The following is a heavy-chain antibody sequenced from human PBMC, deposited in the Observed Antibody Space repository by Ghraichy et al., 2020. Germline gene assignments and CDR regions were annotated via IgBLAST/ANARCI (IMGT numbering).Heavy chain of an antibody. D-gene: IGHD2-8*02. Sequence: GGSLRLSCAGSGFTFSSYDMSWVRQAPGKGLEWVSVINASGGRTKYADSVKGRFTISRDNSKNTLYMQMNSLRAEDTAVYYCAPDCGGGCSFSYYFEYWGQGTLVTVSS. CDR2: INASGGRT. V-gene: IGHV3-23*01. CDR1: GFTFSSYD. CDR3: APDCGGGCSFSYYFEY. J-gene: IGHJ4*02.